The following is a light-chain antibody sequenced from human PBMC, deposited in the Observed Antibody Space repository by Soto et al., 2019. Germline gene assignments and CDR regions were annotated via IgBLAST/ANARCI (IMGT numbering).Light chain of an antibody. Sequence: EVVMTQSPYTLSVSPGARALLSCTASQSVSSNLAWYQQKLGQAPRLLIYGASTRAPGIPARFSGSGSETEFTLTISSLQSEDFAVYYCQHYNNWPPWTFGQGTKVDI. CDR1: QSVSSN. J-gene: IGKJ1*01. V-gene: IGKV3-15*01. CDR2: GAS. CDR3: QHYNNWPPWT.